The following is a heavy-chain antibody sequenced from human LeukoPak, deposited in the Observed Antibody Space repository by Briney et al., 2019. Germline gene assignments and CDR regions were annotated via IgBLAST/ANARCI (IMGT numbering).Heavy chain of an antibody. J-gene: IGHJ4*02. CDR2: INPNSGGT. CDR1: GYTFTGYY. V-gene: IGHV1-2*02. Sequence: ASVKVSCKASGYTFTGYYMHWVRQAPGQGLEWMGWINPNSGGTNYAQKFQGRVTMTRDTSISTAHMELSRLRSDDTAVYYCVISYYYARGYFDYWGQGTLVTVSS. CDR3: VISYYYARGYFDY. D-gene: IGHD3-10*02.